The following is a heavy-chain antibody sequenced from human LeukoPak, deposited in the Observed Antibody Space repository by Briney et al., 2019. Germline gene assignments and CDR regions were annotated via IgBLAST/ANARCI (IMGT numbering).Heavy chain of an antibody. D-gene: IGHD6-13*01. CDR1: GGSITGYY. V-gene: IGHV4-59*01. CDR3: ARCPSLHSSTWKTPAAHVDL. Sequence: PSETLSLTCTVSGGSITGYYWSWIRQPPGKGLEWIGNIYYSGGTNYNPSLESRVAISVDTSKNQISLKLRSVTAADTAVYYCARCPSLHSSTWKTPAAHVDLWGRGTLVTVSS. CDR2: IYYSGGT. J-gene: IGHJ2*01.